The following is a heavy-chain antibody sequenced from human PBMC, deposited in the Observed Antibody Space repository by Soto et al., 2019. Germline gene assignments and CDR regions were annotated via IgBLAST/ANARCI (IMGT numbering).Heavy chain of an antibody. J-gene: IGHJ4*02. CDR1: AFTFSAYE. V-gene: IGHV3-48*03. D-gene: IGHD5-12*01. CDR3: ARARGNDWYSDY. CDR2: ISTSGSTI. Sequence: GGSLRLSCAASAFTFSAYEMNWVRQAPGKGLEWISYISTSGSTIYYADSVKGRFTISRDNAKNSLFLQMTSLRAEDTAVYHCARARGNDWYSDYWGQGTLVTSPQ.